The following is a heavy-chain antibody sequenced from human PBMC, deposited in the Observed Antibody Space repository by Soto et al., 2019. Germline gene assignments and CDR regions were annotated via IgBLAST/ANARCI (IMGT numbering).Heavy chain of an antibody. CDR2: IIPIFGTA. Sequence: QVQLVQSGAEVKKPGSSVKVSCKASGGTFSSYAISWVRQAPGQGLEWMGGIIPIFGTANYAQKFQGRVTITAEESTSKAYMELSSLRSEDTAVYYCAREGVVPAASPYYYYGMDVWGQGTTVTVSS. D-gene: IGHD2-2*01. CDR1: GGTFSSYA. V-gene: IGHV1-69*01. J-gene: IGHJ6*02. CDR3: AREGVVPAASPYYYYGMDV.